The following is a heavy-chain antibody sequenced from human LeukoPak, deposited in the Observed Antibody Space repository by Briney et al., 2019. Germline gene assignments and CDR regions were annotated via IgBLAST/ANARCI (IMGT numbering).Heavy chain of an antibody. Sequence: GGSLRLSCAASGFTFSSYEMNWVRQAPGKGLEGVSYISSSGSTIYYADSVKGRFTISRDNAKNSLYLQMNSLRAEDTAVYYCASALRSSPGAFDIWGQGTMVTVSS. CDR2: ISSSGSTI. CDR3: ASALRSSPGAFDI. J-gene: IGHJ3*02. V-gene: IGHV3-48*03. D-gene: IGHD3-16*02. CDR1: GFTFSSYE.